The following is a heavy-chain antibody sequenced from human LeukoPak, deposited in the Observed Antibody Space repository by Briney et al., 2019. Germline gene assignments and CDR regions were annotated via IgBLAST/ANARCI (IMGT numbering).Heavy chain of an antibody. Sequence: PGGSLRLSCAASGFTFSSYAMSWVRQAPGKGLEWVAVISYDGSNKYYADSVKGRFTISRDNSKNTLYLQMNSLRAEDTAVYYCAREAEYYYDSSGYLYYYGMDVWGQGTTVTVSS. CDR2: ISYDGSNK. CDR3: AREAEYYYDSSGYLYYYGMDV. V-gene: IGHV3-30-3*01. J-gene: IGHJ6*02. D-gene: IGHD3-22*01. CDR1: GFTFSSYA.